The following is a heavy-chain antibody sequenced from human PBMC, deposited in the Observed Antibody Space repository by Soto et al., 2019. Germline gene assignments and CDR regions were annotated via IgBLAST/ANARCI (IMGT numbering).Heavy chain of an antibody. Sequence: SVKVSCKASGGTFSSYATSWVRQAPGQGLEWMGGIIPIFGTANYAQKFQGRVTITADKSTSTAYMELNSLRAEDTAVYYCAKSPRPAVAADYWGQGTLVTVSS. CDR2: IIPIFGTA. CDR3: AKSPRPAVAADY. CDR1: GGTFSSYA. J-gene: IGHJ4*02. V-gene: IGHV1-69*06. D-gene: IGHD6-19*01.